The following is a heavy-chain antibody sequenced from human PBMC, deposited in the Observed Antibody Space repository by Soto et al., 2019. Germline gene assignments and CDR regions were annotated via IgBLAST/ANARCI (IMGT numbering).Heavy chain of an antibody. J-gene: IGHJ6*02. V-gene: IGHV4-28*01. D-gene: IGHD2-15*01. Sequence: QVQLQESGPGLVQPSDTLSLTCTVSGYSISNTNWWGWIRQPPGKGLEWIGYIYYSGSTYYNPSLRSRVTMSLDTSKNQFSLKLSSVTAVDTAVYYCARSSGAGGMDVWGQGTTVTVSS. CDR3: ARSSGAGGMDV. CDR2: IYYSGST. CDR1: GYSISNTNW.